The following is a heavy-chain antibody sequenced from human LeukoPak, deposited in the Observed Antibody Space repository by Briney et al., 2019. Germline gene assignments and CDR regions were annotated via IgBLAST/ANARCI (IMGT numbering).Heavy chain of an antibody. D-gene: IGHD3-10*01. V-gene: IGHV1-46*01. J-gene: IGHJ6*02. CDR2: INPSGGST. Sequence: GASVKVSCKASGYTFTSYYMHWVRQAPGQGLEWMGIINPSGGSTSYAQKFQGRVTMIRDTSTSTVYMELSSLRSEDTAVYYCARDVLLWFGELSVYYYYGMDVWGQGTTVTVSS. CDR3: ARDVLLWFGELSVYYYYGMDV. CDR1: GYTFTSYY.